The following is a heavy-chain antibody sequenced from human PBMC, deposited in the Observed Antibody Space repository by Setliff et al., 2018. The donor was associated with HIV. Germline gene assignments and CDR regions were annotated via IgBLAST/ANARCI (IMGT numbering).Heavy chain of an antibody. D-gene: IGHD4-17*01. Sequence: PSETLSLTCAFYGESSNDYYWNWIRQPPGKGLEWIGEIHHTGHINNHPSFKSRVTISLDKSTNQFSLKMKSVTAADPAVYYCARFEVTPVTTRDSWGQGTLVTVS. CDR2: IHHTGHI. CDR1: GESSNDYY. V-gene: IGHV4-34*01. CDR3: ARFEVTPVTTRDS. J-gene: IGHJ4*02.